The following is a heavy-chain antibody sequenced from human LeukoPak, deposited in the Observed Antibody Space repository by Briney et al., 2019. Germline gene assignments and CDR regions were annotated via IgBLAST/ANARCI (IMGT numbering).Heavy chain of an antibody. J-gene: IGHJ6*04. V-gene: IGHV3-7*01. CDR1: GFTFSSYG. Sequence: GGSLRLSCAASGFTFSSYGMHWARQAPGKGLEWVASIDQDERTIRYVDSVKGRFTISRDNAKNSLFLQMNSLRVEDTGVYYCARDNDGKDVWGKGTMVTVSS. CDR2: IDQDERTI. CDR3: ARDNDGKDV. D-gene: IGHD2-8*01.